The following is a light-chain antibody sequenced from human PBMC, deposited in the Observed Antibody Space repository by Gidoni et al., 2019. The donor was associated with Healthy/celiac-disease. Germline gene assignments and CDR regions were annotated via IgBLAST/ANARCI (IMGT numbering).Light chain of an antibody. Sequence: ELVLTQSPGTLSLSPGERATLSCRASQSVSSSYLAWYQQKPGQAPRLLIYGASSRATGIPDRWSGSGAGTDFTLTISRLEPEDFAVYYCQKYGSSPPITFXQXTRLEIK. V-gene: IGKV3-20*01. CDR3: QKYGSSPPIT. CDR2: GAS. CDR1: QSVSSSY. J-gene: IGKJ5*01.